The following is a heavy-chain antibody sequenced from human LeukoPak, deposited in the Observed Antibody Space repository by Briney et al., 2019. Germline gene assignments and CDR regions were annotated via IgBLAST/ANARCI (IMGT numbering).Heavy chain of an antibody. J-gene: IGHJ4*02. CDR2: IIPIFGTA. CDR3: ARVGVWAAAGNYLDY. CDR1: GGTFSSYA. Sequence: ASVKVSCKASGGTFSSYAISWVRQAPGQGLKWMGGIIPIFGTANYAQKFQGRVTITADESTSTAYMELSSLRSEDTAVYYCARVGVWAAAGNYLDYWGQGTLVTVSS. V-gene: IGHV1-69*13. D-gene: IGHD6-13*01.